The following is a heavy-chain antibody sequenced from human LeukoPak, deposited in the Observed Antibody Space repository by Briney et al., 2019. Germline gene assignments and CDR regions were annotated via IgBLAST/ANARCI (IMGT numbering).Heavy chain of an antibody. J-gene: IGHJ6*02. D-gene: IGHD2-15*01. V-gene: IGHV3-23*01. CDR1: GFTFSSYA. CDR2: ISGSGGST. Sequence: PGGSLRLSCAASGFTFSSYAMSWVRQAPGKGLESFSAISGSGGSTYYADSVKGRFTISRDNSKNTLYLQMNSLRAEDTAVYYCAKDLPYCSGGSCSGGMDVWGQGTTVTVSS. CDR3: AKDLPYCSGGSCSGGMDV.